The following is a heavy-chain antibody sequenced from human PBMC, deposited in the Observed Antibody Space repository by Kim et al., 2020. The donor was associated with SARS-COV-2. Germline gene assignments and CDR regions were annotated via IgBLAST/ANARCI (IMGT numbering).Heavy chain of an antibody. V-gene: IGHV4-34*01. CDR1: GGSFSGYY. D-gene: IGHD2-15*01. J-gene: IGHJ4*02. CDR3: ARGGLGYCSGGSCRIFDY. Sequence: SETLSLTCAVYGGSFSGYYWSWIRQPPGKGLEWIGEINHSGSTNYNPSLKSRVTISVDTSKNQFSLKLSSVTAADTAVYYCARGGLGYCSGGSCRIFDYWGQGTLVTVSS. CDR2: INHSGST.